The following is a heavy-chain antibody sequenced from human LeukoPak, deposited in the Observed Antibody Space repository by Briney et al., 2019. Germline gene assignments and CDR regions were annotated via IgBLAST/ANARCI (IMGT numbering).Heavy chain of an antibody. J-gene: IGHJ4*02. CDR3: ASRGSTLYKYFDY. D-gene: IGHD1-1*01. V-gene: IGHV4-31*03. CDR1: GGSISSGGYY. Sequence: PSQTLSLTCTVSGGSISSGGYYWSWIRQHPGKGLEWIGYIYYSGSTYYNPSLKSRVTISVDTSKNQFSLKLSSVTAADTAAYYCASRGSTLYKYFDYWGQGTLVTVSS. CDR2: IYYSGST.